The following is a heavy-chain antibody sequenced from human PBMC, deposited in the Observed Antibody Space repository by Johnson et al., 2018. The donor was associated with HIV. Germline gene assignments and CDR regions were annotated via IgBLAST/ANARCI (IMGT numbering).Heavy chain of an antibody. Sequence: VQLVESGGGVVQPGGSLRLSCAASGFTFDMYWMHWVRQAPGKGLVWVSVIYSGGSTYYADSVKGRFTISRDNSKNTLYLQMNSLRAEDTAVYYCVRLVTSVGVVKGAFDIWGQGTMVTVSS. D-gene: IGHD3-3*01. CDR2: IYSGGST. CDR3: VRLVTSVGVVKGAFDI. CDR1: GFTFDMYW. V-gene: IGHV3-66*01. J-gene: IGHJ3*02.